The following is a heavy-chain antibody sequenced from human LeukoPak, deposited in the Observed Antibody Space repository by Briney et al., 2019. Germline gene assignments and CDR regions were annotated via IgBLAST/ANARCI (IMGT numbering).Heavy chain of an antibody. CDR1: GFTFSNAW. J-gene: IGHJ5*02. V-gene: IGHV3-15*01. CDR2: IKRKTDGGTT. CDR3: TTGLST. D-gene: IGHD3-16*02. Sequence: GGSLRLSCAASGFTFSNAWMSWVRQAPGKGLEWVGRIKRKTDGGTTEYCTPVKGRFTISRDDSKTTVFLQMNSLKTEDTAVYYCTTGLSTWGQGTLVTVSS.